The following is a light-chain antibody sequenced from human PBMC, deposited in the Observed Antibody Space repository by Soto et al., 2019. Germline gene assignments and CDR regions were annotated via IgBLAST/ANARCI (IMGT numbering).Light chain of an antibody. Sequence: AIQMTQSPSSLSASVGDRVTITCRASQGIRNDLGWYQQKPGKAPKLLIYATSSLQSGVPSRFTVSGSATDFTPTLSGLQSEDMETYYCALEYNSPWTFAPGPNVHI. CDR2: ATS. V-gene: IGKV1-6*01. CDR1: QGIRND. CDR3: ALEYNSPWT. J-gene: IGKJ1*01.